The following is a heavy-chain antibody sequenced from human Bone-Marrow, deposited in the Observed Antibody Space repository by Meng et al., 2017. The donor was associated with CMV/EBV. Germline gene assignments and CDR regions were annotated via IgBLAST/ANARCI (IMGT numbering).Heavy chain of an antibody. J-gene: IGHJ4*02. CDR2: INHSGST. V-gene: IGHV4-34*01. Sequence: YGGSFSGSYWRWIRQPPGKGLEWIGEINHSGSTNYNPSLKSRVTISVDTSKNQFSLKLSSVTAADTAVYYCARVTYDFWSGYRPYDYWGQGTLVTVSS. CDR3: ARVTYDFWSGYRPYDY. D-gene: IGHD3-3*01. CDR1: GGSFSGSY.